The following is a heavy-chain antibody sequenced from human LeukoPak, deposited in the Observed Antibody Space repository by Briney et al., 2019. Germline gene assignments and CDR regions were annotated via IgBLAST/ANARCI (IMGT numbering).Heavy chain of an antibody. CDR3: ARGGAAAY. CDR1: GGSFSGYY. J-gene: IGHJ4*02. Sequence: PSETLSLTCAVYGGSFSGYYWSWIRQPPGKGLEWIGEINHSGSTNYNPSLKSRVTISVDTSKNQFSLKLSAVTAAETAVNYCARGGAAAYWGQGTLVTVSS. V-gene: IGHV4-34*01. D-gene: IGHD6-13*01. CDR2: INHSGST.